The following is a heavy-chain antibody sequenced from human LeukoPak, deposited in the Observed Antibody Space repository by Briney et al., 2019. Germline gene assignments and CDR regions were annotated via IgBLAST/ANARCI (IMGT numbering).Heavy chain of an antibody. CDR2: ISGSAGTT. Sequence: GGSLRLSCEASGFTFSSYAMSWVRQAPGKGLEWVSVISGSAGTTYYGDSVKGRFTISRDNSKNTLYLQMNSLRAEDTAVYYCAKTGDIVVVPAAPFDYWGQGTLVTVSS. J-gene: IGHJ4*02. D-gene: IGHD2-2*01. V-gene: IGHV3-23*01. CDR3: AKTGDIVVVPAAPFDY. CDR1: GFTFSSYA.